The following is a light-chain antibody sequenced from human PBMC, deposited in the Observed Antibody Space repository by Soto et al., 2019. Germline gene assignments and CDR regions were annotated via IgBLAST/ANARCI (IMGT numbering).Light chain of an antibody. V-gene: IGKV3-11*01. CDR3: QQRSNWPRT. Sequence: EIVLTQSPATLSLSPVERATLSCRASQSVSSYLAWYQQKPGQAPRLLIYGASNRATGIPARFSGSGSGTDFTLTISSLEPEDFAVYYCQQRSNWPRTFGQGTKVDI. J-gene: IGKJ1*01. CDR1: QSVSSY. CDR2: GAS.